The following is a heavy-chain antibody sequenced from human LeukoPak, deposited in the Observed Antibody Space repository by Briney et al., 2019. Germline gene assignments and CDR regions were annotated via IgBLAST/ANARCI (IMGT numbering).Heavy chain of an antibody. CDR2: IYYTGSP. CDR1: GASTTDYY. D-gene: IGHD5-24*01. J-gene: IGHJ4*02. V-gene: IGHV4-59*01. Sequence: PSETLSLTCTVSGASTTDYYWSWIRQPPAKGLEWIGYIYYTGSPNYNPSLKSRVTLSLDRSQNQFSLKLTSVTAADTAVYYCAYGGDAYKTGYWGQGTLVTVSS. CDR3: AYGGDAYKTGY.